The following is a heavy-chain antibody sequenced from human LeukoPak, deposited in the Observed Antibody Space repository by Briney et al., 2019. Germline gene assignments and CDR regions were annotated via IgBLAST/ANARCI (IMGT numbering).Heavy chain of an antibody. CDR2: IIPIFGTA. Sequence: SVKVSCKASGGTFSSYAISWVRQAPGQGLEWMGGIIPIFGTANYAQKFQGRVTITADESTSTAYMELSSLRSEDTAVYYCALGPRNGKVYAFDYWGQGTLVTVSS. V-gene: IGHV1-69*13. CDR1: GGTFSSYA. D-gene: IGHD2-8*01. J-gene: IGHJ4*02. CDR3: ALGPRNGKVYAFDY.